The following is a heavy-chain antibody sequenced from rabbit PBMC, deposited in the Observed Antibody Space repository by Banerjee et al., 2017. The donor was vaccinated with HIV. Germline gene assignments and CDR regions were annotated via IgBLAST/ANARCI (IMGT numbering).Heavy chain of an antibody. V-gene: IGHV1S45*01. CDR1: GFSFSNNYW. CDR2: IGAGSNSA. D-gene: IGHD6-1*01. Sequence: QEHLEESGGDLVKPEGSLTLTCTASGFSFSNNYWLCWVRQAPGKGLEWIACIGAGSNSAYYATWAKGRFTISKISSTTVTLQMTSLTAADTATYFCSRALSYGYTGYNLWGQGTLVTVS. CDR3: SRALSYGYTGYNL. J-gene: IGHJ4*01.